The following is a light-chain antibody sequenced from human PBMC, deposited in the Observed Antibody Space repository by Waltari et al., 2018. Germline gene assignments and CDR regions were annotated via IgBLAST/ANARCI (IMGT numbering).Light chain of an antibody. CDR1: QSVNRN. V-gene: IGKV3-15*01. CDR2: GAS. J-gene: IGKJ2*01. CDR3: QQYNNWPYT. Sequence: EMVMPQSPATLSVSPGERATLSCRASQSVNRNLAWYQQKPGQAPRLIIYGASTRATGIPARFSGSGSGTEFTLTISSLQSEDFAVYYCQQYNNWPYTFGQGTKVEIK.